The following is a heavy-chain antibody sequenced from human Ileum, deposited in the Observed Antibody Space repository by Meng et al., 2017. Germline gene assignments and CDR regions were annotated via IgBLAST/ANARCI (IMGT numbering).Heavy chain of an antibody. CDR1: GFTFSSHW. CDR2: IRPDGSTT. Sequence: EGQLVESGGGLVQPGGSLRLSCAASGFTFSSHWMHWVRQAPGKGLEWVSRIRPDGSTTAFADSVEGRFTISRDNAKNTLYLQLNSLRGEDTAVYYCTRDFDSGYGLWGQGTLVTVSS. V-gene: IGHV3-74*01. J-gene: IGHJ4*02. CDR3: TRDFDSGYGL. D-gene: IGHD5-12*01.